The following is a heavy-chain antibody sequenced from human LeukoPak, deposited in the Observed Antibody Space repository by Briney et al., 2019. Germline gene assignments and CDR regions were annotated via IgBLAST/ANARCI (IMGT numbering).Heavy chain of an antibody. V-gene: IGHV3-30*02. CDR2: IRYDGSNK. D-gene: IGHD6-13*01. CDR3: AKDKSGYSSTFDI. Sequence: GGSLRLSCAASGFTFSSYGMHWVRQAPGKGLEWGAFIRYDGSNKYYADSVKGRFTISRDNSKNTLYLQMNSLRAEDTAVYYCAKDKSGYSSTFDIWGQGTMVTVSS. J-gene: IGHJ3*02. CDR1: GFTFSSYG.